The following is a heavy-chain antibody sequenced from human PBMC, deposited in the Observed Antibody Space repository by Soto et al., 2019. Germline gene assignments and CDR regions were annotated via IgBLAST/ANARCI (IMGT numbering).Heavy chain of an antibody. Sequence: SVKVSCKASGGTFSSYAISWVRQAPGQGLEWMGGIIPIFGTANYAQKFQGRVTITADESTSTAYMELSSLRSEDTAVYYCARGSSYDFWSGYYSYYYYGMDVWGQGTTVTVSS. CDR2: IIPIFGTA. D-gene: IGHD3-3*01. V-gene: IGHV1-69*13. CDR1: GGTFSSYA. CDR3: ARGSSYDFWSGYYSYYYYGMDV. J-gene: IGHJ6*02.